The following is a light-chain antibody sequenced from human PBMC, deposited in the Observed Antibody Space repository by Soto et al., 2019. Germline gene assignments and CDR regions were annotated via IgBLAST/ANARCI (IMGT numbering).Light chain of an antibody. CDR1: SSDVGAYNR. J-gene: IGLJ1*01. V-gene: IGLV2-8*01. Sequence: QSALTQPASVSGSPGQSITISCAGTSSDVGAYNRVSWYQQHPGKAPKLMIFDVTKRPSGVPDRFSGSKSGNTASLTVSALQAEDEADYYCSSYTDRKTLVFGTGTKLTVL. CDR2: DVT. CDR3: SSYTDRKTLV.